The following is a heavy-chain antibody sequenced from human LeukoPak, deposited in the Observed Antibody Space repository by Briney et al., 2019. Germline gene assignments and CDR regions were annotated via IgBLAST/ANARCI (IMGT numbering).Heavy chain of an antibody. D-gene: IGHD5-18*01. CDR1: GGFISNYY. V-gene: IGHV4-4*07. CDR2: IYAGGSS. CDR3: ARDWVTPPYNWFNP. Sequence: SETLSLTCTVSGGFISNYYWSWIRQPAGKGLEWVGRIYAGGSSNYNPSLKSRVTVSADTSKNQISLNLTSEAAADTAVYYCARDWVTPPYNWFNPWGQGTLVTVSS. J-gene: IGHJ5*02.